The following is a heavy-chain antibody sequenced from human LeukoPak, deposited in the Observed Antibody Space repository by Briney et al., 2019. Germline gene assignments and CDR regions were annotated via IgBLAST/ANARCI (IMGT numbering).Heavy chain of an antibody. J-gene: IGHJ4*02. D-gene: IGHD3-10*01. CDR1: GGSISSSSYY. CDR2: IYYSGST. V-gene: IGHV4-39*01. Sequence: PSETLSLTCTVSGGSISSSSYYWGWIRQPPGKGLEWIGGIYYSGSTYYNPSLKSRVTISVDTSKNQFSLKLSSVTAADTAVYYCARHYYYGSGTYYWGQGTLVTVSS. CDR3: ARHYYYGSGTYY.